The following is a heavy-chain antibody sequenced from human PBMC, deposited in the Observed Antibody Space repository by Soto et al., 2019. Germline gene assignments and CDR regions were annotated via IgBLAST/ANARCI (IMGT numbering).Heavy chain of an antibody. CDR3: ATHWTGVPRYYYGMDV. V-gene: IGHV1-69*12. Sequence: QVQLVXSGAEVKKXXXSVKVSCKASGGTFSSYAISWVRQAPGQGLEWMGGIIPFFGTADYAQKFQGRVTITADESTSTAYMELSSLRSEDTAVYYCATHWTGVPRYYYGMDVWGQGTTVTVSS. CDR2: IIPFFGTA. D-gene: IGHD2-8*02. CDR1: GGTFSSYA. J-gene: IGHJ6*02.